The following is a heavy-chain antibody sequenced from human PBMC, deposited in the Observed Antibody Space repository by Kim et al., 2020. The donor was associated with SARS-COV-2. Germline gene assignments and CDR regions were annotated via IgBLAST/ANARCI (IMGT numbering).Heavy chain of an antibody. CDR3: AREEVTLTTVTNWFDP. J-gene: IGHJ5*02. CDR1: GGTFSSYA. CDR2: IIPIFGTA. Sequence: SVKVSCKASGGTFSSYAISWVRQAPGQGLEWMGGIIPIFGTANYAQKFQGRVTITADKSTSTAYMELSSLRSEDTAVYYCAREEVTLTTVTNWFDPWGQGTLVTVSS. V-gene: IGHV1-69*06. D-gene: IGHD4-17*01.